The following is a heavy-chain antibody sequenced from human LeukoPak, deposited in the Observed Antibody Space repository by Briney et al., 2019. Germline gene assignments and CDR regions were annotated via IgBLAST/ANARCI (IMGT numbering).Heavy chain of an antibody. CDR2: ISGTSSYI. CDR3: ARETYYYDSSGYYHYYFDY. V-gene: IGHV3-21*01. J-gene: IGHJ4*02. CDR1: GFTFSSYS. D-gene: IGHD3-22*01. Sequence: KPGGSLRLSCAASGFTFSSYSMNWVRQAPGKGLEWVSSISGTSSYIYYADSVKGRFTISRDNAKNSLYLQMISLRAEDTAVYYCARETYYYDSSGYYHYYFDYWGQGTLVTVSS.